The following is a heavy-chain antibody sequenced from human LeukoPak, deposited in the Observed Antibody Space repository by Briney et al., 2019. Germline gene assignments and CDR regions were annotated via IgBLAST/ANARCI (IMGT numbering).Heavy chain of an antibody. CDR2: IYYSGST. CDR1: DGSISSYY. V-gene: IGHV4-59*01. D-gene: IGHD3-16*01. Sequence: SETLSLTCTVSDGSISSYYWSWIRQPPGKGLEWIGYIYYSGSTKYNPALKSRVTISVDTSKNQFSLRLNSVTAADTAVYFCARTLQPYTSSWYFDRWGQGTLVTVSS. CDR3: ARTLQPYTSSWYFDR. J-gene: IGHJ4*02.